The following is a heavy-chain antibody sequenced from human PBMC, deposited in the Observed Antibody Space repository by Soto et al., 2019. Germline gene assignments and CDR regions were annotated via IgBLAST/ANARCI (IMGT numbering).Heavy chain of an antibody. Sequence: SETLSLTCTVSGGSISSSFYWDWIRQPPGKGLEWIGNMYSSGSTYYNPSLKSRVTISVDTSKNQFSLKLSSVTAADTAVYYCARGSPYSGYAWWGQGTLVTVSS. V-gene: IGHV4-39*07. CDR3: ARGSPYSGYAW. J-gene: IGHJ4*02. D-gene: IGHD5-12*01. CDR2: MYSSGST. CDR1: GGSISSSFY.